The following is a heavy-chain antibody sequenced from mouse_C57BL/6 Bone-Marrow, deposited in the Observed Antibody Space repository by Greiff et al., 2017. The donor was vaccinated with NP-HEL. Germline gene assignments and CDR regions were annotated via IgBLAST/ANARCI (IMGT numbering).Heavy chain of an antibody. D-gene: IGHD2-5*01. CDR3: ARRRGYSNFLYYFDY. Sequence: QVQLQQSGAELVRPGTSVKVSCKASGYAFTNYLIEWVKQRPGQGLEWIGVINPGSGGTNYNEKFKGKATLTADKSSSTAYMQLSSLTSEDSAVYFCARRRGYSNFLYYFDYWGQGTTLTVSS. J-gene: IGHJ2*01. CDR1: GYAFTNYL. V-gene: IGHV1-54*01. CDR2: INPGSGGT.